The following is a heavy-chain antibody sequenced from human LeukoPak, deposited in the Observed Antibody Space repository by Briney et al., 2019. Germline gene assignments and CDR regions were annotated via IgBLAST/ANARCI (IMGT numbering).Heavy chain of an antibody. CDR1: GGSFSGYY. D-gene: IGHD3-3*01. J-gene: IGHJ6*03. CDR3: ARVGYDFWSGFFSGMDV. CDR2: INHSGST. V-gene: IGHV4-34*01. Sequence: SETLSLTCAVYGGSFSGYYWSWIRQPPGKGLEWIGEINHSGSTNYNPSLKSRVTISVDTSKNQFSLKLSSVTAADTAVYCCARVGYDFWSGFFSGMDVWGKGTTVTVSS.